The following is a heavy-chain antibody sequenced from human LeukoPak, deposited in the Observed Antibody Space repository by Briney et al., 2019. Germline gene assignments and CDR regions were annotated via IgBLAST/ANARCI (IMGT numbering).Heavy chain of an antibody. V-gene: IGHV1-69*05. J-gene: IGHJ3*02. CDR2: IIPIFGTA. Sequence: SVKVSCKASGGTFSSYAISWVRQAPGQGLEWMGRIIPIFGTANYAQKFQGRVTITTDESTSTAYMELSSLRSEDTAVYYCARYDSSLLDAFDIWGQGTMVTVYS. CDR3: ARYDSSLLDAFDI. D-gene: IGHD3-22*01. CDR1: GGTFSSYA.